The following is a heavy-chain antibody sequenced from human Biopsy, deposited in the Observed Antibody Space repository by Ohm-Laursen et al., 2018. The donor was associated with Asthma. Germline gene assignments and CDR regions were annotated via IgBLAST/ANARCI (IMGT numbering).Heavy chain of an antibody. D-gene: IGHD3-9*01. CDR3: ARTYYDFLTGQVNDALAM. Sequence: ASVKVSCKASGYTFIHFAIHWVRQAPGQRLEWMGWINAGNGNTKYSEKFQGRVTITRDTSASTAYMDLSSLRSEDTAVYYCARTYYDFLTGQVNDALAMWGQGTVVTVSS. J-gene: IGHJ3*02. CDR2: INAGNGNT. V-gene: IGHV1-3*01. CDR1: GYTFIHFA.